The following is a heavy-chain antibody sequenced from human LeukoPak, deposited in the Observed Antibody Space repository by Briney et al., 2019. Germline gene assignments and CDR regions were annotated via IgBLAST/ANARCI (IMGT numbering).Heavy chain of an antibody. D-gene: IGHD4-17*01. J-gene: IGHJ4*02. CDR3: ARGEDGTGDYRPTYFDS. V-gene: IGHV4-39*07. CDR2: IYYSGST. Sequence: SETLSLTCTVSGGSISSSSYYWGWIRQPPGKGLEWIGGIYYSGSTYYNPSLKSRVTISVDTSKNQFSLKLSSVTAADTAVYYCARGEDGTGDYRPTYFDSWGQGTLVTVSS. CDR1: GGSISSSSYY.